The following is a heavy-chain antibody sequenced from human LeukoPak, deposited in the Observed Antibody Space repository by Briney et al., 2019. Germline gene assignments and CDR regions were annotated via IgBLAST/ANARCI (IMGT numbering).Heavy chain of an antibody. J-gene: IGHJ6*02. CDR1: GFSFKTYG. V-gene: IGHV3-33*01. Sequence: PGGSLRLSCAASGFSFKTYGMHWVRQAPGKGLEWVAVIWFDGSNKYYADSLKGRFTISRDNSKNTLCLQMDSLRAEDTAVYYCARDRPGGGINGMDVWGQGTTVTVSS. D-gene: IGHD3-16*01. CDR2: IWFDGSNK. CDR3: ARDRPGGGINGMDV.